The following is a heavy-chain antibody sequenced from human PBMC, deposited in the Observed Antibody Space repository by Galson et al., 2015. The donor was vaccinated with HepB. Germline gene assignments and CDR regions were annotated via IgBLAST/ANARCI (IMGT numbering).Heavy chain of an antibody. V-gene: IGHV1-69*13. D-gene: IGHD6-13*01. CDR2: IIPIFGTA. CDR3: ARKQLRLEQQLVLGNYYYGMDV. J-gene: IGHJ6*02. Sequence: SVKVSCKASGGTFSSYAISWVRQAPGQGLEWMGGIIPIFGTANYAQKFQGRVTITADESTSTAYMELSSLRSEDTAVYYCARKQLRLEQQLVLGNYYYGMDVWGQGTTVTVSS. CDR1: GGTFSSYA.